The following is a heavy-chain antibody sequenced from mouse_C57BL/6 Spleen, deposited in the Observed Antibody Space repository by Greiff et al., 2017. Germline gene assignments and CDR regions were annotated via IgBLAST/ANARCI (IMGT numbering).Heavy chain of an antibody. CDR2: INPGSGGT. D-gene: IGHD2-1*01. Sequence: QVQLQQSGAELVRPGTSVKVSCKASGYAFTNYLIEWVKQRPGQGLEWIGVINPGSGGTNYNEKFKGKATLTADKSSSTAYMQLSSLTSEDSAVYFCARFGNYKYYAMDYWGQGTSVTVSS. CDR1: GYAFTNYL. J-gene: IGHJ4*01. V-gene: IGHV1-54*01. CDR3: ARFGNYKYYAMDY.